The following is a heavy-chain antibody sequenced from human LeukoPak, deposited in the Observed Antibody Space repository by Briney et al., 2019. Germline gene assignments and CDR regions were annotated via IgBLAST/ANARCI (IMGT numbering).Heavy chain of an antibody. CDR2: ISRSSNYK. D-gene: IGHD6-13*01. V-gene: IGHV3-21*04. CDR3: ANRDWYSSSWTRYYFDY. J-gene: IGHJ4*02. CDR1: GFTFSSYS. Sequence: GGSLRLSCAASGFTFSSYSMNWVRQAPGKGLEWVSSISRSSNYKYYADSVKGRFTISRDNSKNTLYLQMNSLRAEDTAVYYCANRDWYSSSWTRYYFDYWGQGTLVTVSS.